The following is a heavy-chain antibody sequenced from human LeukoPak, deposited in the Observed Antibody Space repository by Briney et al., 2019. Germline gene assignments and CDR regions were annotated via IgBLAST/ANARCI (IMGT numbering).Heavy chain of an antibody. D-gene: IGHD6-13*01. CDR2: INHSGST. Sequence: SETLSLTCAVYGGSFSGYYWSLIRQPPGKGLEWIGEINHSGSTNYNPSLKSRVTISVDTSKNQFSLKLSSETAADTAVYYCARGPGAAGTSWYFDLWGRGTLVTVSS. CDR3: ARGPGAAGTSWYFDL. J-gene: IGHJ2*01. CDR1: GGSFSGYY. V-gene: IGHV4-34*01.